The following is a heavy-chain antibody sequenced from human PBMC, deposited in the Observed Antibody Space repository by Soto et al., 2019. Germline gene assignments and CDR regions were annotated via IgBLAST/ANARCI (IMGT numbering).Heavy chain of an antibody. CDR1: GGTFSSYA. D-gene: IGHD3-10*01. J-gene: IGHJ4*02. V-gene: IGHV1-69*06. CDR3: ASPGVCTLKAFDY. CDR2: IIPIFGTA. Sequence: QVKLVQSGAEVKKPGSSVKVSCKASGGTFSSYAISWVRQAPGQGLEWMGGIIPIFGTANYAQKFQGRVTITADKSTSTADMELSSLRSEDTAVYFCASPGVCTLKAFDYWGQGTLCTVSS.